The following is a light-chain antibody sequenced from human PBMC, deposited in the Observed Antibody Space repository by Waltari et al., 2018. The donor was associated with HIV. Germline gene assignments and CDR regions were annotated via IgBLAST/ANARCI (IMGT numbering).Light chain of an antibody. V-gene: IGLV2-14*01. J-gene: IGLJ2*01. CDR2: ECK. CDR3: ASFSRGLTLVV. CDR1: DSDIGASDY. Sequence: QSALTQPASVSGSPGQSITISCTGSDSDIGASDYVSWYQKYPDRAPRLLIYECKKRPSGVASSCSGAKSANPASLTISGLQLEDEAEFYCASFSRGLTLVVFGGGTHVTVL.